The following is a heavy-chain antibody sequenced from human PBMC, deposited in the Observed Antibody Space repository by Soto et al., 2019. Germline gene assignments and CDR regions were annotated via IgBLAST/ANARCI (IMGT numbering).Heavy chain of an antibody. V-gene: IGHV3-23*01. CDR1: GFTFSNYA. J-gene: IGHJ4*02. Sequence: PGGSLRLSCAASGFTFSNYAMDWVRQAPGKGLEWVSSISTSTGTHYADSVKGRFSISRDNSQNTVYLQINSLRAEDTAVYYCARGGSTVAGFGYWGQGILVTVSS. CDR2: ISTSTGT. CDR3: ARGGSTVAGFGY. D-gene: IGHD6-19*01.